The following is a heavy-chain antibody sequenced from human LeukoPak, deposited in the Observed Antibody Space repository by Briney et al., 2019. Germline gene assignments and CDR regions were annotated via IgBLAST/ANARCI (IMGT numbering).Heavy chain of an antibody. J-gene: IGHJ5*02. V-gene: IGHV5-51*01. CDR2: IYPDESDT. Sequence: GESLKISCKGSGYIFTSYWIGWVRQMPGKGLEWMGIIYPDESDTRYSPSFQGQVTISVDKSISTAYLQWSSLKVSDTAMYYCARLLGYCSTTTCYGRFDPWGQGTLVTVPS. CDR1: GYIFTSYW. CDR3: ARLLGYCSTTTCYGRFDP. D-gene: IGHD2-2*01.